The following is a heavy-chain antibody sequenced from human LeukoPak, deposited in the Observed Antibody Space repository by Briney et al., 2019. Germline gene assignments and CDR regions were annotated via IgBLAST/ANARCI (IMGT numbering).Heavy chain of an antibody. CDR2: ISYDGSNK. CDR1: GFTFSSYG. Sequence: PGRSLRLSCAASGFTFSSYGMHWVRQAPGKGLEWVAVISYDGSNKYYADSVKGRFTISRDNSKNTLYLQMNSLRAEDTAVYYCARISSPGYFDYWGQGTLVTVSS. CDR3: ARISSPGYFDY. J-gene: IGHJ4*02. V-gene: IGHV3-30*03. D-gene: IGHD6-13*01.